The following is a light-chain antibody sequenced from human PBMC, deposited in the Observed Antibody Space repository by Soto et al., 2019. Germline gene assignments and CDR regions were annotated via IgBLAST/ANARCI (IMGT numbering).Light chain of an antibody. CDR2: DVR. Sequence: QSVLTQPRSVSGSPGQSVTISCTGTSSDVGGYNYVSWYQQHPGKAPTLMFYDVRKRPSGVPDRFSGSNSGYTTSLTISVLQAKNEDEDYCCSYAGSYAVVFGGGTKLTVL. CDR3: CSYAGSYAVV. V-gene: IGLV2-11*01. J-gene: IGLJ2*01. CDR1: SSDVGGYNY.